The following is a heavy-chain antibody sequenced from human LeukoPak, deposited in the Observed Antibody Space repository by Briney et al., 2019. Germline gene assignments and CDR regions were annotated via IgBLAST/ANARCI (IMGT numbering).Heavy chain of an antibody. J-gene: IGHJ4*02. V-gene: IGHV4-59*01. CDR1: GDSISSYY. CDR2: MHNGVHT. Sequence: SETLSLTCTVPGDSISSYYWSWIRQPPGKGLEWIGYMHNGVHTNYDPSLKSRVTISGDTPKNQLSLKLTSVTAADTAVYYCAATIKRDYGDTNLDYWGRGTLVTVSS. CDR3: AATIKRDYGDTNLDY. D-gene: IGHD4/OR15-4a*01.